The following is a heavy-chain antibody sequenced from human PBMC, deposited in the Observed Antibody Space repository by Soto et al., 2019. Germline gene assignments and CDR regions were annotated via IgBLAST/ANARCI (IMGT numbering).Heavy chain of an antibody. D-gene: IGHD3-10*01. CDR3: AKSALPYGREQDYDY. J-gene: IGHJ4*02. Sequence: GGSLRLSCAASGFTFSSYAISWVRQAPGKGLEWVSAISGSGGSTYYADSVKGRFTISRDNSKNTLYLQMNSLRAEDTAVYYCAKSALPYGREQDYDYWGQGTLVTVSS. V-gene: IGHV3-23*01. CDR1: GFTFSSYA. CDR2: ISGSGGST.